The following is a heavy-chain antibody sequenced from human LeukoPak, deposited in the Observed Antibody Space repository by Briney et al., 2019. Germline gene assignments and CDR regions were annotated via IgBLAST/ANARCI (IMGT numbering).Heavy chain of an antibody. Sequence: GGSLRLSCTASGFTFSSYTMSWVRQAPGKGLEWVSAMAGSGGSTYYADSVKGRFTISRDNSRTTVYLQMNSLRAEDTAVYYCARGSRWLQLGPFDYWGQGTLVTVSS. J-gene: IGHJ4*02. CDR3: ARGSRWLQLGPFDY. CDR2: MAGSGGST. V-gene: IGHV3-23*01. CDR1: GFTFSSYT. D-gene: IGHD5-24*01.